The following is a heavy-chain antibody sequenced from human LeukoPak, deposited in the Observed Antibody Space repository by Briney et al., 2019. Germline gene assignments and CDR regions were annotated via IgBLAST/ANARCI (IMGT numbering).Heavy chain of an antibody. CDR3: AKDRGSTWFGGFDY. D-gene: IGHD3-10*01. J-gene: IGHJ4*02. V-gene: IGHV3-23*01. CDR2: IGGSGTRT. Sequence: GGSLRLSCAASGFIFINYAMSWVRQAPGKGLEWVSAIGGSGTRTYNADSVKGRFTISRDNSKNTFYLQMNSLRAEDTAVYYCAKDRGSTWFGGFDYWGQGTLVTVSS. CDR1: GFIFINYA.